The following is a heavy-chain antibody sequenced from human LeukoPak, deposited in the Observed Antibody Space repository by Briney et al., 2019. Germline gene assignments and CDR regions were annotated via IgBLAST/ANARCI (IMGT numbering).Heavy chain of an antibody. J-gene: IGHJ4*02. Sequence: TAETLSITCTVFGGSISSSSYYWGWIRQPPGKGMEWIGSIYYSGSTYYNPSLKSRVTISVDTSKNQFSLKLSSVTAADTAVYYCARHGSVVVVSPYDYWGQGTLVSVSS. V-gene: IGHV4-39*01. CDR2: IYYSGST. D-gene: IGHD3-22*01. CDR3: ARHGSVVVVSPYDY. CDR1: GGSISSSSYY.